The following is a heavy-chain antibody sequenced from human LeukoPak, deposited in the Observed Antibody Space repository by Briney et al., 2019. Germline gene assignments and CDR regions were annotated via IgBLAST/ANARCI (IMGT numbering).Heavy chain of an antibody. CDR1: GYSISSGYY. D-gene: IGHD5-18*01. V-gene: IGHV4-38-2*02. J-gene: IGHJ4*02. CDR3: ARDSGGIQLWLY. Sequence: SETLSLTCTVSGYSISSGYYWGWIRQPPGKGLEWIGSIYHSGSTYYNPSLKSRVTISVDTSKNQFSLKLSSVTAADTAVYYCARDSGGIQLWLYWGQGTLVTVSS. CDR2: IYHSGST.